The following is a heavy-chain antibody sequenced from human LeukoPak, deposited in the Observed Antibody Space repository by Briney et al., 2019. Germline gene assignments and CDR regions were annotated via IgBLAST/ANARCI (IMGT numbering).Heavy chain of an antibody. J-gene: IGHJ6*02. V-gene: IGHV3-66*01. CDR1: GFTVSNNY. CDR3: ARDLGGCSGGSCYSRDV. D-gene: IGHD2-15*01. Sequence: GGSLRLSCAASGFTVSNNYMYWVRQAPGKGLEWVSVIYSGGSTYYADSVKGRFTISRDNSKNTLYLQMNSLRAEDTAVYYCARDLGGCSGGSCYSRDVWGQGTTVTVSS. CDR2: IYSGGST.